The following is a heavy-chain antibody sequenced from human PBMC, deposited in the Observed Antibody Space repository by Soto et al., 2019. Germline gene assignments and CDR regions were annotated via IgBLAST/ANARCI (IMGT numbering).Heavy chain of an antibody. Sequence: SETLSLTXSVSGGSVSSGSYYWSWIRKPPGKGLEWIGHVYFTGGTDYNPSLKSRVTISLDTSKNHFSLRLSSVTAADTAVYYCARDRGRLGFFDYWGQGALVTVSS. V-gene: IGHV4-61*03. CDR1: GGSVSSGSYY. D-gene: IGHD5-12*01. J-gene: IGHJ4*02. CDR3: ARDRGRLGFFDY. CDR2: VYFTGGT.